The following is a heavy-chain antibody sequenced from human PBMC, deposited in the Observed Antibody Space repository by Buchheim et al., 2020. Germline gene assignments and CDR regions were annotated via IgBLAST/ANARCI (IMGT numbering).Heavy chain of an antibody. CDR2: INPSGGST. D-gene: IGHD3-3*01. CDR1: GYTFTSYY. V-gene: IGHV1-46*01. CDR3: ARDADYDFWSGYDRGYYFDY. J-gene: IGHJ4*02. Sequence: QVQLVQSGAEVKKPGVSVKVSCKASGYTFTSYYMHWVRQAPGQGLEWMGIINPSGGSTSYAQKFQGRVTMTRDTSTSTVYMELSSLRSEDTAVYYCARDADYDFWSGYDRGYYFDYWGQGTL.